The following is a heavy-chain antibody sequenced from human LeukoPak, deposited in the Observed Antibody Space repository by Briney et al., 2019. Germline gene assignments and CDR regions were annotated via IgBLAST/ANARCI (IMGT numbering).Heavy chain of an antibody. CDR2: IYYSGST. Sequence: PSETLSLTCTVSGGSISSYYWSWIRQPPGKGLEWIGYIYYSGSTNYNPSLKSRVTISVDTSKNQFSLKLSSVTAADTAVYYCARDHGYSSSWYESSRWGQGTLVTVSS. V-gene: IGHV4-59*01. CDR3: ARDHGYSSSWYESSR. J-gene: IGHJ4*02. CDR1: GGSISSYY. D-gene: IGHD6-13*01.